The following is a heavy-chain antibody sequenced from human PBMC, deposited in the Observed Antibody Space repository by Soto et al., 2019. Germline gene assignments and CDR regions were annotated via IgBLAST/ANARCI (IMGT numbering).Heavy chain of an antibody. CDR2: ISYEGRNK. Sequence: QVQLVESGGDVVQPGGSLRLSCAVSGFTFSLYGMTWVRQAPGKGLGWVAFISYEGRNKYYADSVKGRFTISRDNSKNTLSLQMESLRPEDTAVYYCAKGRDSTLLRWQYFDNWGQGTQVTVSS. V-gene: IGHV3-30*18. CDR1: GFTFSLYG. CDR3: AKGRDSTLLRWQYFDN. J-gene: IGHJ4*02. D-gene: IGHD4-4*01.